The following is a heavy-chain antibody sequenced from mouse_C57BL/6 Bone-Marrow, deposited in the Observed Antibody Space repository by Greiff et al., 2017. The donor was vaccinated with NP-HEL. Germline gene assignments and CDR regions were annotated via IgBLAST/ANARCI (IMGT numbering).Heavy chain of an antibody. J-gene: IGHJ2*01. Sequence: VQLQQSGPELVKPGASVKISCKASGYTFTDYYMNWVKQSPGKSLEWIGDINPNNGGTSYNQKFKGKATLTVDKSSSTAYMELRSLTSEDSAVYYCARHGSSYPDYWGQGTTLTVSS. V-gene: IGHV1-26*01. CDR1: GYTFTDYY. CDR2: INPNNGGT. CDR3: ARHGSSYPDY. D-gene: IGHD1-1*01.